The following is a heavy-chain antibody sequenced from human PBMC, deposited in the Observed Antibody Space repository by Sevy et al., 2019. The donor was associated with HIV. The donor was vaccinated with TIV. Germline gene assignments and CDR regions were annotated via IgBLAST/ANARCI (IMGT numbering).Heavy chain of an antibody. V-gene: IGHV1-69*01. CDR3: ARDSNCSGGSCQFDP. D-gene: IGHD2-15*01. Sequence: KISCKASGGTFSSYAISWVRQAPGQGLEWMGGIIPIFGTANYAQKFQGRVTITADESTSTAYMELSSLRSEDTAVYYCARDSNCSGGSCQFDPWGQGTLVTVSS. J-gene: IGHJ5*02. CDR1: GGTFSSYA. CDR2: IIPIFGTA.